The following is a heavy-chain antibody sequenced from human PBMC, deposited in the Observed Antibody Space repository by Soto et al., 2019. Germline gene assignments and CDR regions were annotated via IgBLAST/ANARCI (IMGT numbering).Heavy chain of an antibody. CDR2: ISWNSGSI. CDR3: AKDRGYDSSSYGMDV. J-gene: IGHJ6*02. Sequence: EVQLVESGGGLVQPGRSLRLSCAASGFTFDDYAMHWVRQAPGKGLEWVSGISWNSGSIGYADSVKGRFTISRDNAKNSLYLQMNSLRAEDTALYYCAKDRGYDSSSYGMDVWGQGTTVTVSS. V-gene: IGHV3-9*01. CDR1: GFTFDDYA. D-gene: IGHD3-22*01.